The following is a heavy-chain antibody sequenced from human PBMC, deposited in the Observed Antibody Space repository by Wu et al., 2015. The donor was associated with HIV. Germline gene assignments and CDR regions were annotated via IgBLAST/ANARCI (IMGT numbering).Heavy chain of an antibody. V-gene: IGHV1-69*05. CDR1: GGSFRKYT. CDR2: IIPIFGTP. D-gene: IGHD1-26*01. Sequence: QVQLVQSGAEVKKPGSSVKVSCKASGGSFRKYTINWARQAPGQGLEWVGGIIPIFGTPDYAQKFQGRVTINTDESATTGYMELSSLRFEDTAMYYCASYSGNYPKVFGLVWGQGDNGHRLF. CDR3: ASYSGNYPKVFGLV. J-gene: IGHJ3*01.